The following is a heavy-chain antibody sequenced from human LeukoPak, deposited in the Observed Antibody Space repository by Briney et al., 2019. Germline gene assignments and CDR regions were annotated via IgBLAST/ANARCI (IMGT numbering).Heavy chain of an antibody. CDR1: GYTFGTHW. CDR2: IIPIFGTA. D-gene: IGHD3-10*01. CDR3: ARSGSGSYKSGGSFDY. J-gene: IGHJ4*02. Sequence: GASVKVSCKASGYTFGTHWMHWVRQAPGQGLEWMGGIIPIFGTANYAQKFQGRVTITADKSTSTAYMELSSLRSEDTAVYYCARSGSGSYKSGGSFDYWGQGTLVTVSS. V-gene: IGHV1-69*06.